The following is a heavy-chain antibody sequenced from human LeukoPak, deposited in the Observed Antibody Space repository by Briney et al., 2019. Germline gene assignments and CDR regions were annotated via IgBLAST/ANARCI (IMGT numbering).Heavy chain of an antibody. CDR1: GGSISSSNYY. J-gene: IGHJ4*02. D-gene: IGHD3-3*01. Sequence: PSETLSLTCTVSGGSISSSNYYWGWIRQPPGKGLEWIGSIYYSGSTYYNPSLKSRVTISVDTSKNQFSLKLSSVTAADTAVYYCAGTTSGGIMIFGVVPGGQGTLVTVSS. CDR3: AGTTSGGIMIFGVVP. V-gene: IGHV4-39*01. CDR2: IYYSGST.